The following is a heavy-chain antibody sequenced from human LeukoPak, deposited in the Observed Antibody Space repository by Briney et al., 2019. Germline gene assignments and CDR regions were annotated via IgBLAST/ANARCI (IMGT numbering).Heavy chain of an antibody. J-gene: IGHJ4*02. Sequence: GGSLRLSCAASGFTFSSYSMNWVRQAPGKGLEWVSYISSSSSTIYYADSVKGRFTISRDSAKNSLYLQMNSLRDEDTAVYYCARGDHCTNGVCYNSPFDYWGQGTLVTVSS. D-gene: IGHD2-8*01. V-gene: IGHV3-48*02. CDR1: GFTFSSYS. CDR2: ISSSSSTI. CDR3: ARGDHCTNGVCYNSPFDY.